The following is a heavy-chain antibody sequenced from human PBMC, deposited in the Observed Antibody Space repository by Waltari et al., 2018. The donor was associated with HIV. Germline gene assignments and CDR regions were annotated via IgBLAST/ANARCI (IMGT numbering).Heavy chain of an antibody. V-gene: IGHV3-49*04. Sequence: ELQLVESGGGLGQPGRSLRLSCTASGFTFGVYDMSWVRQAPGKGLEWVGFFRSKAYGGTTEYAASVKGRFTISRDDSKSIAYLQMNSLKTEDTAVYYCTRDSIYYYGSGSYFQHWGQGTLVTISS. J-gene: IGHJ1*01. D-gene: IGHD3-10*01. CDR1: GFTFGVYD. CDR3: TRDSIYYYGSGSYFQH. CDR2: FRSKAYGGTT.